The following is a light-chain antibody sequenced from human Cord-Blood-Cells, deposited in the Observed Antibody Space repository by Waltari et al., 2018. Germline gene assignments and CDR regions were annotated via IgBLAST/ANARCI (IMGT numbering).Light chain of an antibody. V-gene: IGLV1-44*01. Sequence: QSVLTQPPSASGTPGQRVTISRSGSSSNIGSNTVNWYQQLPGTAPNLLIYSNNQRPSGVPDRFSGSKSGTSASRAISGLQSEDEPDYYCAAWDDSLNGWVFGGGTKLTVL. CDR1: SSNIGSNT. CDR3: AAWDDSLNGWV. J-gene: IGLJ3*02. CDR2: SNN.